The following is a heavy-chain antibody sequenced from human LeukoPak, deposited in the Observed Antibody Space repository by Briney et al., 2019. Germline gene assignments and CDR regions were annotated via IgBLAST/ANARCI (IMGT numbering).Heavy chain of an antibody. CDR2: VNSDGSST. CDR1: GFTSSRYW. CDR3: ARDSCTGGTCYFGN. Sequence: PGGSLRLSCAASGFTSSRYWMHWVRQAPGKGLMWVSRVNSDGSSTSYADSVKGRFTIFRDNAKNTVNLQMNSLRAEDTAVYYCARDSCTGGTCYFGNWGQGTLVTVSS. J-gene: IGHJ4*02. D-gene: IGHD2-8*02. V-gene: IGHV3-74*01.